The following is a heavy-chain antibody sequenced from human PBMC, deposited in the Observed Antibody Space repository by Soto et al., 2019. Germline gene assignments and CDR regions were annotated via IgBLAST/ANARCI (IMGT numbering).Heavy chain of an antibody. CDR2: MNPNSGNT. J-gene: IGHJ5*02. D-gene: IGHD6-13*01. CDR3: ARGKWYSSRWYEPQNVYNWFDP. Sequence: QVQLVQSGAEVKKPGASVKVSCKASGYTFTSYDINWVRQATGQGLEWMGWMNPNSGNTGYAQKFQGRVTMTRNTSISXXYXEXXSLRSEDTAVYYCARGKWYSSRWYEPQNVYNWFDPWGQGTLVTVSS. CDR1: GYTFTSYD. V-gene: IGHV1-8*01.